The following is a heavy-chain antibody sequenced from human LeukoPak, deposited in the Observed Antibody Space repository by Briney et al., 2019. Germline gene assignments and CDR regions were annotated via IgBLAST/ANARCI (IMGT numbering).Heavy chain of an antibody. D-gene: IGHD3-22*01. V-gene: IGHV3-30*18. CDR2: ISYDGSNK. J-gene: IGHJ4*02. CDR1: GFTFSSYA. Sequence: GGSLRLSCAASGFTFSSYAMTWVRQAPGKGLEWVAVISYDGSNKYYADSVKGRFTISRDNSKNTLYLQMNSLRAEDTAVYYCAKGLGDYDSSGSFDYWGQGTLVTVSS. CDR3: AKGLGDYDSSGSFDY.